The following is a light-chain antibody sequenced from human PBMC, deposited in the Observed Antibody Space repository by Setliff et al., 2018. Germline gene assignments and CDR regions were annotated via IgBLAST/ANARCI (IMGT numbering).Light chain of an antibody. CDR1: SSDVGGYNY. CDR3: CSYAGIYTFV. V-gene: IGLV2-11*01. Sequence: QSALTQPRSVSGSPGQSVTISCTGTSSDVGGYNYVSWYQQRPGKAPKLMIFDVSRRPSGVPDRLSGSKSGNTASLTISGLQAEDEADYYCCSYAGIYTFVFGSGTKSPS. J-gene: IGLJ1*01. CDR2: DVS.